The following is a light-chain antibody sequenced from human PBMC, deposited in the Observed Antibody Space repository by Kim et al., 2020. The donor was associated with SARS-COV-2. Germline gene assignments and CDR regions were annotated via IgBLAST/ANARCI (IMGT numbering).Light chain of an antibody. Sequence: VSPGQTASITCSGDKLGDKYACWYQQKPGQSPVLVIYQDSKLPSGIPERFSGSNSGNTATLTISGTQAMDEADYYCQAWDSSTAVFGTGAKVTVL. CDR2: QDS. CDR1: KLGDKY. V-gene: IGLV3-1*01. CDR3: QAWDSSTAV. J-gene: IGLJ1*01.